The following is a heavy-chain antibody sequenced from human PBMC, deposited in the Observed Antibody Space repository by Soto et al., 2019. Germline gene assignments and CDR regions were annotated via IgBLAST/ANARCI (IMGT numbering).Heavy chain of an antibody. V-gene: IGHV1-46*01. CDR2: INPRGGGT. Sequence: QVQLMHSGAKVKKPGASVKVSCKASGYTFTSYYMHWVRQAPGQGLEWMGIINPRGGGTRYAQKFQGRVTMPSHTSTSTVYMELSSLRSYDTAVHYCARVVMVYGSDKYPYYFDYWGHVSLVTASS. D-gene: IGHD3-10*01. CDR3: ARVVMVYGSDKYPYYFDY. CDR1: GYTFTSYY. J-gene: IGHJ4*01.